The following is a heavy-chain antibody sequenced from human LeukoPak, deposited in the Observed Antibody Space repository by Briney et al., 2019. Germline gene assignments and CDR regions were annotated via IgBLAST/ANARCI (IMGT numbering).Heavy chain of an antibody. V-gene: IGHV4-31*03. Sequence: SQTLSLTCTVSGGSISSGGYYWSWIRQHPGKGLEWIGYIYYSGSTYYNPSLKSRVTISVDTSKNQFSLKLSSVTAADTAVYHCARGYYDFWSGYYLWGQGTLVTVSS. CDR2: IYYSGST. CDR3: ARGYYDFWSGYYL. D-gene: IGHD3-3*01. J-gene: IGHJ4*02. CDR1: GGSISSGGYY.